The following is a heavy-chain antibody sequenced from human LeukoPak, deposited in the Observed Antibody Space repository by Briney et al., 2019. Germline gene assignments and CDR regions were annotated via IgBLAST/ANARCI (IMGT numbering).Heavy chain of an antibody. D-gene: IGHD1-20*01. CDR1: GFTFSTYS. Sequence: GGSLRLSCAASGFTFSTYSMNWVRQAPGEGLEWVSSISSSSSYIFYADSVKGRFTISRDNAKNTLYLQMNSLRAEDTAVYYCARGGLVNFDWGQGTLVTVSS. CDR3: ARGGLVNFD. V-gene: IGHV3-21*01. CDR2: ISSSSSYI. J-gene: IGHJ4*02.